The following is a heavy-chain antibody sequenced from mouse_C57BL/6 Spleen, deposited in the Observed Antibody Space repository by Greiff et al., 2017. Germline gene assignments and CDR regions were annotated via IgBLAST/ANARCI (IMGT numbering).Heavy chain of an antibody. CDR3: ARSPDGYYDAMDY. Sequence: QVQLQQPGAELVRPGTSVKLSCKASGYTFTSYWMHWVKQRPGQGLEWIGVIDPSDSYTNYNQKFKGKATLTVDTSSSTAYMQLSSLTSEDSAVYYCARSPDGYYDAMDYWGQGTSVTVSS. V-gene: IGHV1-59*01. CDR1: GYTFTSYW. D-gene: IGHD2-3*01. J-gene: IGHJ4*01. CDR2: IDPSDSYT.